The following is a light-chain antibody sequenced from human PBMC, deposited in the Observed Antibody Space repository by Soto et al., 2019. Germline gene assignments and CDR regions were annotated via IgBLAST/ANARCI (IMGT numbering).Light chain of an antibody. J-gene: IGKJ1*01. CDR2: GAS. CDR1: QSVTSS. V-gene: IGKV3-15*01. Sequence: EVVMTQSPDTLSVSPGERVTLSCRASQSVTSSLAWYQQRLGQAPRLLIYGASTRATGVPARFSGSWSGTVFTLTISSLQSEDVAVYYCQQYSTWPRTLGQGTKVDIK. CDR3: QQYSTWPRT.